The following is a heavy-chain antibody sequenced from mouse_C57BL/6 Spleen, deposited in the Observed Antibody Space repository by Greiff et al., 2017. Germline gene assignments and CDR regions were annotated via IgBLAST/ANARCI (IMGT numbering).Heavy chain of an antibody. V-gene: IGHV14-3*01. CDR2: IDPANGNT. D-gene: IGHD2-3*01. J-gene: IGHJ2*01. Sequence: VHVKQSVAELVRPGASVKLSCTASGFNIKNTYMHWVKQRPEQGLEWIGRIDPANGNTKYAPKFQGKATITADISSNTAYLRLSSLTSEDTAIYCCGDGYFDDWGQGTTLTVSS. CDR1: GFNIKNTY. CDR3: GDGYFDD.